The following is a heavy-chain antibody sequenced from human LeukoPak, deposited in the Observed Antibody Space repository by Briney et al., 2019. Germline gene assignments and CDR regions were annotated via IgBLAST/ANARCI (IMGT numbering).Heavy chain of an antibody. J-gene: IGHJ4*02. Sequence: GGSLRLSCTASGFTFGDYAMSWVRQAPGKGLEWVGFIRSKAYGGTTEYAASVKGRFTISTDDSKSIAYLQMNSLKTEDTAVYYCTRDNWNDSYWGQGTLVTVSS. D-gene: IGHD1-20*01. CDR1: GFTFGDYA. CDR2: IRSKAYGGTT. V-gene: IGHV3-49*04. CDR3: TRDNWNDSY.